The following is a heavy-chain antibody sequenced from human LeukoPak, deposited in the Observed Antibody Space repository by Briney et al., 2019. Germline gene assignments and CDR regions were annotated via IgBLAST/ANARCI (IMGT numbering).Heavy chain of an antibody. CDR3: ARSYDSSGSGCPN. Sequence: GALKLSWGSSWFPLRRLCIHLVRQGSGKGVGGGGVISYDGSNKYYADSVKGRFTISRDNSKNTLYLQMNSLRAEDTAVYYCARSYDSSGSGCPNWGQGTLVTVSS. CDR1: WFPLRRLC. J-gene: IGHJ4*02. V-gene: IGHV3-30-3*01. CDR2: ISYDGSNK. D-gene: IGHD3-22*01.